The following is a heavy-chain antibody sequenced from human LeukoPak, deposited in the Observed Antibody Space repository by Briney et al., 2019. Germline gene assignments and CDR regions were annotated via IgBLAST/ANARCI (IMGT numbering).Heavy chain of an antibody. D-gene: IGHD2-15*01. CDR3: TTDSPYCSGGSCPSY. Sequence: PGGSLRLSCAASGFTFSNAWMSWVRQAPGKGLEWVGRIRSKTDGGTTDYAAPVKGRFTISRDDSKNTLYLQMNSLKTEDTAVYYCTTDSPYCSGGSCPSYWGQGTLVTVSS. J-gene: IGHJ4*02. CDR2: IRSKTDGGTT. V-gene: IGHV3-15*01. CDR1: GFTFSNAW.